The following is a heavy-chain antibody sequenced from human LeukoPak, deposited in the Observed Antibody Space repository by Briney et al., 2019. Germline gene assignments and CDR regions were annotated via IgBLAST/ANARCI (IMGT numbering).Heavy chain of an antibody. CDR2: IYPGDSDT. D-gene: IGHD2-15*01. Sequence: GESLKISRKGSGYSFTTYWIGWVRQMPGKGLEWMGIIYPGDSDTRYSPSFQGQVTISADKSIGTAYLQWSSLKASDSAMYYCARARYCSGGTCFAEYWGQGTLVTVSS. CDR3: ARARYCSGGTCFAEY. CDR1: GYSFTTYW. V-gene: IGHV5-51*06. J-gene: IGHJ4*02.